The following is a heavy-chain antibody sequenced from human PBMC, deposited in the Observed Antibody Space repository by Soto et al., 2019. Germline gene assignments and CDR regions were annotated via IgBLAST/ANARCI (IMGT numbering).Heavy chain of an antibody. J-gene: IGHJ3*02. CDR2: ISSSSSYI. CDR3: ARDLVDYYDSSGSLGPDAFDI. V-gene: IGHV3-21*01. CDR1: GFTFSSYS. Sequence: GGSLRLSCAASGFTFSSYSMNWVRQAPGKGLEWVSSISSSSSYIYYADSVKGRFTISRDNAKNSLYLQMNSLRAEDTAVYYCARDLVDYYDSSGSLGPDAFDIWGQGTMVTVSS. D-gene: IGHD3-22*01.